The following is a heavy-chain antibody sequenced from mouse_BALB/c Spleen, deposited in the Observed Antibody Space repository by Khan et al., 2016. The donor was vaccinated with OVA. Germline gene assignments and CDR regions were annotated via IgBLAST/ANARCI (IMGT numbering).Heavy chain of an antibody. CDR3: ARSGTITTVVATDFDY. CDR2: ITYSGST. D-gene: IGHD1-1*01. J-gene: IGHJ2*01. V-gene: IGHV3-2*02. Sequence: EVQLQESGPGLVKPSQSLSLTCTVTGYSITSDYAWNWIRQFPGNKLEWMGYITYSGSTSYNPSLKSRISITRDTSKNQFFLQLHSVTTEDTATYDCARSGTITTVVATDFDYWGQGTTLTVAS. CDR1: GYSITSDYA.